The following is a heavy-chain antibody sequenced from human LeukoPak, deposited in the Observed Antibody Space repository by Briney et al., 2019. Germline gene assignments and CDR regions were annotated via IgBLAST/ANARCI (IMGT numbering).Heavy chain of an antibody. Sequence: SETLSLTCAVSGYSISSGYYWGWIRQPPGKGLEWIGSIYHSGSTYYNLSLKSRVTISVDTSTNEFSLKLRSVTAADTAVYFCARFGYYYDSSGYYEEYYFDYWGQGTLVTVSS. CDR2: IYHSGST. V-gene: IGHV4-38-2*01. J-gene: IGHJ4*02. CDR3: ARFGYYYDSSGYYEEYYFDY. D-gene: IGHD3-22*01. CDR1: GYSISSGYY.